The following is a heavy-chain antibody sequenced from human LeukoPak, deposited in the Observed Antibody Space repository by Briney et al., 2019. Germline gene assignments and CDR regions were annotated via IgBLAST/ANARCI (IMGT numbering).Heavy chain of an antibody. Sequence: PSETLSLTCAVYGGSFSGSYWSWIRQPPGKGLEWIGYIYYSGSTSYNPSLKSRVTISVDTSKKQFSLKLSSVTAADTAFYYCARYIVSYPHDAFDIWGQGTMVTVSS. CDR3: ARYIVSYPHDAFDI. D-gene: IGHD1-26*01. V-gene: IGHV4-59*01. CDR1: GGSFSGSY. CDR2: IYYSGST. J-gene: IGHJ3*02.